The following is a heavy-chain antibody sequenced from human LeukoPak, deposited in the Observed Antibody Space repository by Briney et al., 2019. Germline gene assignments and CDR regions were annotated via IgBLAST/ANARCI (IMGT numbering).Heavy chain of an antibody. D-gene: IGHD3-10*01. CDR2: ISYDGSNK. J-gene: IGHJ6*02. CDR1: GFTFSSYG. Sequence: GGSLRLSCAASGFTFSSYGMHWVRQAPGKGLEWVAVISYDGSNKYYADSVKGRFTISRDNSKNTLYLQMNSLRAEDTAVYYCAKESGPPFYGMDVWGQGTTVTVSS. V-gene: IGHV3-30*18. CDR3: AKESGPPFYGMDV.